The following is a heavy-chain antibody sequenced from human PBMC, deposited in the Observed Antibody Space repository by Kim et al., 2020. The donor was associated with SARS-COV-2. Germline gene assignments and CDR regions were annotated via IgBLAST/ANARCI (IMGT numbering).Heavy chain of an antibody. V-gene: IGHV3-66*01. Sequence: GGSLRLSCAASGFTVSSNYMSWVRQAPGKGLEWVSVIYSGGSTYYADSVKGRFTISRDNSKNTLYLQMHSLRAEDTAVYYCARDAFDFWSGIGAFDIWGKGTMVTVSS. CDR2: IYSGGST. D-gene: IGHD3-3*01. J-gene: IGHJ3*02. CDR1: GFTVSSNY. CDR3: ARDAFDFWSGIGAFDI.